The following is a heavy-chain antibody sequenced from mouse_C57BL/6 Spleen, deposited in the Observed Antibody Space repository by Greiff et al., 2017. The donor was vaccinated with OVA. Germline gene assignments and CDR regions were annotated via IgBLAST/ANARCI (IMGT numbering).Heavy chain of an antibody. CDR1: GFTFSSYA. V-gene: IGHV5-4*01. CDR3: VYSNYGYFDV. D-gene: IGHD2-5*01. CDR2: ISDGGSYT. J-gene: IGHJ1*03. Sequence: EVLLVESGGGLVKPGGSLKLSCAASGFTFSSYAMSWVRQTPEKRLEWVATISDGGSYTNYPDNVKGRFTISRDKAKNNLYLQMSHLKSEDTAMYYCVYSNYGYFDVWGTGTTVTVSS.